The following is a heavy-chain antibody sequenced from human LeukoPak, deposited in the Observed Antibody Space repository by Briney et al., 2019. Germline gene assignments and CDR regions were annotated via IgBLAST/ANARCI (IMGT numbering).Heavy chain of an antibody. V-gene: IGHV3-23*01. D-gene: IGHD2-2*01. Sequence: GGSRRLSCAASGFTFSSYAMSWVRQAPGKGLEWVSAISGSGGRTYYADSVKGRFSISRDNSKHTMYLQMNSLRAEDTAVYYCAKDAVVPAAILYAEYFQHWGQGTLVTVSS. J-gene: IGHJ1*01. CDR1: GFTFSSYA. CDR2: ISGSGGRT. CDR3: AKDAVVPAAILYAEYFQH.